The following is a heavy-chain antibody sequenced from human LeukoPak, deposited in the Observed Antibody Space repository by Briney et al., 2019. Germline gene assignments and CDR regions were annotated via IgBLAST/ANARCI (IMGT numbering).Heavy chain of an antibody. CDR2: IGAYNGNT. CDR3: ARDRRSSSSNSILFDY. J-gene: IGHJ4*02. CDR1: GYTVTNYG. D-gene: IGHD6-6*01. V-gene: IGHV1-18*01. Sequence: ASVKVSCKSSGYTVTNYGVSWVRQAHGQGLEWMGWIGAYNGNTNYAQKLQGRVTMTTDTSTSTAYMELRRLRSDDTAVYYCARDRRSSSSNSILFDYWGQGTVVTVSS.